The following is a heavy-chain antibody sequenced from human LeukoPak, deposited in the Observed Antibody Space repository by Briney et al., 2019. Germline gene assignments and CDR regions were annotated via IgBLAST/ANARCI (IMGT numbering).Heavy chain of an antibody. CDR3: ARHGASGSYLYYFDY. CDR2: VHHGRAS. V-gene: IGHV4-4*02. Sequence: SETLSLTCAVSGDSITSHSWWSWVRPPPGKGLEWIGEVHHGRASNYDPSLKSRVTISVDTSKNQFSLKLSSVTAADTAVYFCARHGASGSYLYYFDYWGQGTLVTVSS. J-gene: IGHJ4*02. D-gene: IGHD1-26*01. CDR1: GDSITSHSW.